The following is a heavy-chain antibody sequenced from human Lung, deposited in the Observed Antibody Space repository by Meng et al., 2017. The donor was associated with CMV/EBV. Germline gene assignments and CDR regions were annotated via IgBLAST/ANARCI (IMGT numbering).Heavy chain of an antibody. CDR3: ASGTPGRSYCDY. Sequence: QVHLLQPGPGVKKPGAPWRVSCKASGYTFGSYGICWVRQAPGRGLEWMGWFVNYVDTYPAPKFQGRVTMTTDTHTNTAFMELRSLTSDDTAVYYCASGTPGRSYCDYWGQGTLVTVSS. J-gene: IGHJ4*02. CDR2: FVNYVDT. CDR1: GYTFGSYG. V-gene: IGHV1-18*01. D-gene: IGHD2-15*01.